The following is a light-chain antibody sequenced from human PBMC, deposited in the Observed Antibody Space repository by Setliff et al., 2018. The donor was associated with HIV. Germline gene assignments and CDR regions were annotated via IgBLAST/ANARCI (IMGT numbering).Light chain of an antibody. CDR3: QQYYSALPT. Sequence: DIVMTQSPDSLAVSLGERATINCKSSQSVLYTSNNNNYLAWYQQKAGQPPKLLIYWASTRESGVPDRFSGSGSGTDFTLTISSLQAEDVAVYYCQQYYSALPTFGQGTKV. CDR2: WAS. V-gene: IGKV4-1*01. CDR1: QSVLYTSNNNNY. J-gene: IGKJ1*01.